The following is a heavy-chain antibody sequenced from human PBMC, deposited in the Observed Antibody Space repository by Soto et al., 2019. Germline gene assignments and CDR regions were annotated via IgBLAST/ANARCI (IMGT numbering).Heavy chain of an antibody. V-gene: IGHV3-23*01. J-gene: IGHJ4*02. CDR3: AKGSSPGYSYGYYFDY. D-gene: IGHD5-18*01. Sequence: GGSLRLSCAASGFTFSNYAMSWVRQAPGKGLEWVSCISGSGGSTYYADSVKGRFTISRDNSKHTVYMQMNSLRAEDTAIYYCAKGSSPGYSYGYYFDYWGQGTLVTVSS. CDR1: GFTFSNYA. CDR2: ISGSGGST.